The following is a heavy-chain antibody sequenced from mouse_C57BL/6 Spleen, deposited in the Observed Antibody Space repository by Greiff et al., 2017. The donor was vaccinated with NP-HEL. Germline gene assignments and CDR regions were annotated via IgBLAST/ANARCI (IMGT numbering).Heavy chain of an antibody. CDR3: ARAEGSSFDY. CDR1: GFTFTDYY. V-gene: IGHV14-2*01. J-gene: IGHJ2*01. Sequence: EVQLQQSGAELVKPGASVKLSCTASGFTFTDYYMPWVKQRTEQGLEWIGRIDPEDGETYYAPKFQGKATITADPSSNTAYLQLSSLTSEDTAVDYCARAEGSSFDYWGQGTTLTVSS. D-gene: IGHD1-1*01. CDR2: IDPEDGET.